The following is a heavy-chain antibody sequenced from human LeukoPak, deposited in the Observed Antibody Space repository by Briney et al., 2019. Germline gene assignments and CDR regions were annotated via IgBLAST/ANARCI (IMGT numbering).Heavy chain of an antibody. CDR3: ARDGYSGTRLPPLDY. Sequence: GASVKVSCKASGYTFTSYGISWVRQAPGQGLEWMGWISAYNGNTNYAQKLQGRVTMTTDTSTSTAYMELRSLRSDDTAVYYCARDGYSGTRLPPLDYWGQGTLVTVSS. V-gene: IGHV1-18*01. CDR1: GYTFTSYG. CDR2: ISAYNGNT. D-gene: IGHD2-15*01. J-gene: IGHJ4*02.